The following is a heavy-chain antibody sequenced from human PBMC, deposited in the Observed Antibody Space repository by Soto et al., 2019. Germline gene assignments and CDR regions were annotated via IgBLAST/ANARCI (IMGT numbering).Heavy chain of an antibody. CDR3: AKEMMTFGDFNYYYMDV. CDR1: GFTFDQYT. Sequence: EVQLVESGGGLVEPGRALRLACAASGFTFDQYTMHWVRQAPGKGLQWVSSITWHSGTIGYAESVKGRFTISRDNAKNSLYLQMNSLRGEDTALYYCAKEMMTFGDFNYYYMDVWGNGTTVTVSS. J-gene: IGHJ6*03. CDR2: ITWHSGTI. D-gene: IGHD3-16*01. V-gene: IGHV3-9*01.